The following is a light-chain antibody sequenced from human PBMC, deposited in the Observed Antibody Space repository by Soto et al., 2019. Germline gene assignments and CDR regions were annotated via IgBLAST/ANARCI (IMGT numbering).Light chain of an antibody. V-gene: IGLV2-23*01. CDR2: KGT. J-gene: IGLJ1*01. CDR3: CSSAPESTYV. Sequence: QSALAQPGSVSGSPGQSITISCTGTSSDVGAYNSVSWYQQHPHKAPQVIIYKGTQRPSGVSNRFSGSTSGNAASLTISGLQADDEADYFCCSSAPESTYVFGNGTKVTVL. CDR1: SSDVGAYNS.